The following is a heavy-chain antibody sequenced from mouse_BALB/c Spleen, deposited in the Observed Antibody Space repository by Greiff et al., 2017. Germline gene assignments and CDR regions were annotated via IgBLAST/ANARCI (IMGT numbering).Heavy chain of an antibody. CDR3: ARSVTGFAY. CDR1: GYTFTSYW. J-gene: IGHJ3*01. Sequence: VQLQQSGAELAKPGASVKMSCKASGYTFTSYWMHWVKQRPGQGLEWIGYINPSTGYTEYNQKFKDKATLTADKSSSTAYMQLSSLTSEDSAVYCGARSVTGFAYWGQGTLVTVSA. CDR2: INPSTGYT. D-gene: IGHD2-13*01. V-gene: IGHV1-7*01.